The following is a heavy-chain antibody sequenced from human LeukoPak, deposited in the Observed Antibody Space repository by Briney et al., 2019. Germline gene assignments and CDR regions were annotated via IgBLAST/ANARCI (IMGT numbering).Heavy chain of an antibody. J-gene: IGHJ3*02. D-gene: IGHD3-22*01. CDR3: AKMWGFYHDSGGYYRDAFDI. CDR1: GFTLSNYA. Sequence: PEGSLRLSCAASGFTLSNYAMSWVRQAPGKGLEWVSTISGGGGSTYSADSVKGRFTISRDNSKNTLYLQMNSLRAEDTAVYYCAKMWGFYHDSGGYYRDAFDIWGQGTMVTVSS. V-gene: IGHV3-23*01. CDR2: ISGGGGST.